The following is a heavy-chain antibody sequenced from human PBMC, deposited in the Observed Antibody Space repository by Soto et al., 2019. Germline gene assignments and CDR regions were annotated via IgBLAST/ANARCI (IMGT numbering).Heavy chain of an antibody. CDR2: IVPMFGSE. V-gene: IGHV1-69*12. J-gene: IGHJ1*01. Sequence: QVQLVQSGAEVREPGSSVKVSCKASGGTFSSSAINWVRQAPGQGLEWMGGIVPMFGSENHAQKFQGRVTITADESTTTAYMELSSLRSEDMAVYYCVRGGGCGGDCYFLGIEYFQHWGQGTLVTVSS. CDR1: GGTFSSSA. D-gene: IGHD2-21*02. CDR3: VRGGGCGGDCYFLGIEYFQH.